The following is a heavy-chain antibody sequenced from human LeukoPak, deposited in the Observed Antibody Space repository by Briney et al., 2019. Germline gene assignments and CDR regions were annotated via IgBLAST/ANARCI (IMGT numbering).Heavy chain of an antibody. V-gene: IGHV4-34*01. Sequence: SETLSLTCAVYGGSFSGYYWNWIRQPPGKGLEWIGEINHSGSTNYNPSLKSRVTISVDTSKNQFSLKLSSVTAADTAVYYCARGLAGDLWGQGTLVTVSS. CDR2: INHSGST. CDR1: GGSFSGYY. D-gene: IGHD3-16*01. J-gene: IGHJ4*02. CDR3: ARGLAGDL.